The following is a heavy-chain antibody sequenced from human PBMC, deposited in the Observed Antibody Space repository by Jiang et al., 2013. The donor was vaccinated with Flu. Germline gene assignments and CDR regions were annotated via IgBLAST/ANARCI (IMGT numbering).Heavy chain of an antibody. CDR1: GYTFTSYD. D-gene: IGHD3-9*01. Sequence: SGAEVKKPGASVKVSCKASGYTFTSYDINWVRQATGQGLEWMGWMNPNSGNTGYAQKFQGRVTMTRNTSVSTAYMELSSLRSEDTAVYYCASTLYYDILTGYYSGGYYYGMDVWGQGTTVTVSS. V-gene: IGHV1-8*02. CDR2: MNPNSGNT. CDR3: ASTLYYDILTGYYSGGYYYGMDV. J-gene: IGHJ6*02.